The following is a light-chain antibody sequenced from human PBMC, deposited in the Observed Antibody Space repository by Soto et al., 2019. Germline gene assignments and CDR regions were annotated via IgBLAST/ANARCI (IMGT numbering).Light chain of an antibody. V-gene: IGLV2-23*01. Sequence: QSVLTQPASMSESPGQSISISCGGGRNDIGTYNLVSWYQQHPGKAPKLIIYEGNKRPSGVSNRFSGSRSGNTASLTISGLQAEDEADYYCCSYTDGSSLLFGGGTKLTVL. CDR3: CSYTDGSSLL. J-gene: IGLJ3*02. CDR2: EGN. CDR1: RNDIGTYNL.